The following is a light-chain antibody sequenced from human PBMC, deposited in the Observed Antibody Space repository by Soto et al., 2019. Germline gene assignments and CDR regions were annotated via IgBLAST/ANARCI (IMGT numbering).Light chain of an antibody. CDR2: EVT. CDR1: SSDVGDSNF. V-gene: IGLV2-14*03. Sequence: QSALTQPASVSGSPGQSITISCTGTSSDVGDSNFVSWYQQHPGKAPQLMIYEVTNRPSGVSIRFSGSKSGNTASLTISGLQAEDEADYYCSSYTSTTVIFGGGTKLTVL. J-gene: IGLJ2*01. CDR3: SSYTSTTVI.